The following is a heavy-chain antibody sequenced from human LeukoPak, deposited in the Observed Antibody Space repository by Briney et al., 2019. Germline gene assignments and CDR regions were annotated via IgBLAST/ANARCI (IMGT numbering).Heavy chain of an antibody. V-gene: IGHV1-2*02. CDR2: INPNSGGT. CDR3: ARDLVAAAGTGAFDI. CDR1: GYTFTGYY. Sequence: ASVKVSYKASGYTFTGYYIHWVRQAPGQGLEWMGWINPNSGGTNNAQKFQGRVTMTRDTSITTAYMELSSLKSDDTAVYYCARDLVAAAGTGAFDIWGQGTMVTVSS. J-gene: IGHJ3*02. D-gene: IGHD6-13*01.